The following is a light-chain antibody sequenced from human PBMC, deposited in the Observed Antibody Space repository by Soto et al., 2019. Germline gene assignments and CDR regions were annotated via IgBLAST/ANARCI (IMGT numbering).Light chain of an antibody. CDR2: AAS. J-gene: IGKJ2*01. Sequence: DIQMTQSPSSLSASIGDRVTITCRASQNINSHLNWYQQKPGKAPKVVIYAASRLQCGVPSRFSGSGSGTACTLTISSLEPEDFAAYYCQQSHITTLVTFGKGTKLEIK. CDR1: QNINSH. CDR3: QQSHITTLVT. V-gene: IGKV1-39*01.